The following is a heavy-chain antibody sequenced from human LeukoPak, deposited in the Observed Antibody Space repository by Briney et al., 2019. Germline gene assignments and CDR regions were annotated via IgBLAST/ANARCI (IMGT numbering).Heavy chain of an antibody. Sequence: SETLSLTCTVSGGSISSYYWSWIRQPAGKGLEWIGPIYPSGNTNYNPSLKSRVTMSLDTSKNQFSLKLSSVTAADTAVFYCARDLPYPMDAFDIWGQGTMVTVSS. CDR2: IYPSGNT. CDR3: ARDLPYPMDAFDI. J-gene: IGHJ3*02. V-gene: IGHV4-4*07. CDR1: GGSISSYY.